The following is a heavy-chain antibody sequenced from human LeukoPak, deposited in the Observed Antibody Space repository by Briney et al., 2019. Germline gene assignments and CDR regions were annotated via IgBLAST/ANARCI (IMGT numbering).Heavy chain of an antibody. D-gene: IGHD6-19*01. Sequence: GASVKVSCKASGYTFTSYGISWVRQAPGQGLEWMGWISAYNGNTNYAQKLQGRVTMTTDTSTSTAYMELRSLRSDDTAVYYCARDGSIAVAGYYFDYRGQGTLVTVSS. CDR1: GYTFTSYG. CDR3: ARDGSIAVAGYYFDY. CDR2: ISAYNGNT. V-gene: IGHV1-18*04. J-gene: IGHJ4*02.